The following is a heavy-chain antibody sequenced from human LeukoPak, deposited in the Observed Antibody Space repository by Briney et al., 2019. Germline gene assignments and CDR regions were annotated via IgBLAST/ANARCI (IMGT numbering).Heavy chain of an antibody. CDR1: GFTFSSYA. CDR3: AKDSRPSTMIVVVKWFDP. D-gene: IGHD3-22*01. CDR2: ISGSGGST. J-gene: IGHJ5*02. V-gene: IGHV3-23*01. Sequence: PGGSLRLSCAASGFTFSSYAMSWVRQAPRKGLEWVSAISGSGGSTYYADSVKGRFTISRDNSKNTLYLQMNSLRAEDTAVYYCAKDSRPSTMIVVVKWFDPWGQGTLVTVSS.